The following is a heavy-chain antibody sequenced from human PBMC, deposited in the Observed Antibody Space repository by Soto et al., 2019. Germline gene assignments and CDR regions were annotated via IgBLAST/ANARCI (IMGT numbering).Heavy chain of an antibody. CDR3: ARGSGNYYYGMDV. V-gene: IGHV4-31*03. Sequence: PSETLSLTCTVSGGSISSVGYYWSWIRQHPGKGLEWIGYIYYSGSTHYNPSLKSRVTISVDTSKNQFSLKLSSVTAADTAVYYCARGSGNYYYGMDVWGQGTTVTAP. J-gene: IGHJ6*02. D-gene: IGHD1-26*01. CDR1: GGSISSVGYY. CDR2: IYYSGST.